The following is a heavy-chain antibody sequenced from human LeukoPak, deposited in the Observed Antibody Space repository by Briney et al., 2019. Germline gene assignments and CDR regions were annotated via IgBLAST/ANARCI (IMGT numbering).Heavy chain of an antibody. Sequence: GASVKVSCKASGYTFTGYYMHWVRQAPGQGLEWMGWINPNSGGTNYAQKFQGRVTMTRDTSISTAYMELSSLRSEDTAVYYCARAAFSSGWNGPHFDYWGQGTLVTVSS. D-gene: IGHD6-19*01. CDR1: GYTFTGYY. V-gene: IGHV1-2*02. CDR3: ARAAFSSGWNGPHFDY. CDR2: INPNSGGT. J-gene: IGHJ4*02.